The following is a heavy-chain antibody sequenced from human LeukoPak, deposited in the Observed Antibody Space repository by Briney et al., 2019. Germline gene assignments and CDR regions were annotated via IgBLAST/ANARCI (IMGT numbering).Heavy chain of an antibody. Sequence: GRSLRLSCAACVFTFSIYAMHWVRQAPGKGLEGVAVISYDGSNKYYADSVKGRFTISRDNSKNTLYLQMNSLRAEDTAVYYCARDLRDCSGGSCYDYYYGMDVWGQGTTVTVSS. D-gene: IGHD2-15*01. V-gene: IGHV3-30-3*01. J-gene: IGHJ6*02. CDR3: ARDLRDCSGGSCYDYYYGMDV. CDR2: ISYDGSNK. CDR1: VFTFSIYA.